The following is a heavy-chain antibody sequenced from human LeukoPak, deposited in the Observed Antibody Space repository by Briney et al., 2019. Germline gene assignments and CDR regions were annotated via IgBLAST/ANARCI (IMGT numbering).Heavy chain of an antibody. CDR2: ISTYNGNT. D-gene: IGHD4-23*01. V-gene: IGHV1-18*01. CDR1: GYTFTNYG. J-gene: IGHJ4*02. Sequence: ASVKVSCKASGYTFTNYGISWVRQAPGQGLEWMGWISTYNGNTNYVQNLQGRVAMTTDTSTSTAYMELRSLRSDDTAVYYCARDIPKYGGNSGGKTFDYWGQGTLVTVSS. CDR3: ARDIPKYGGNSGGKTFDY.